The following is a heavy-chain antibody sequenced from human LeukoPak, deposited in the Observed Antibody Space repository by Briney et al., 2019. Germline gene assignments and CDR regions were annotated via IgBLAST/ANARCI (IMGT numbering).Heavy chain of an antibody. Sequence: GASLKVSCKASGYTFTGYYMHWVRQAPGQGLEWMGRISPNSGGTNYAHHFQGRVTMTRDRSISKAYMELSRARSDDTAVYYCARVDYDSYFDYWGQGNLVTVSS. D-gene: IGHD3-22*01. CDR1: GYTFTGYY. V-gene: IGHV1-2*06. CDR3: ARVDYDSYFDY. CDR2: ISPNSGGT. J-gene: IGHJ4*02.